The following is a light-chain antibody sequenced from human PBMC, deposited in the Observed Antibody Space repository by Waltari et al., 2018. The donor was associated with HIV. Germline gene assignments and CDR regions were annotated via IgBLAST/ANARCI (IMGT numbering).Light chain of an antibody. CDR2: DAS. CDR3: QVWDNNSDQGV. V-gene: IGLV3-21*02. Sequence: SLLLTHPPSVSVAPGQTASITCRADHIGSYTVPWYQQRPGPAPVVVVNDASDRPSGIPERLSGSNSGNTATLTISRVEAGDEADYYCQVWDNNSDQGVFGGGTNLTVL. J-gene: IGLJ3*02. CDR1: HIGSYT.